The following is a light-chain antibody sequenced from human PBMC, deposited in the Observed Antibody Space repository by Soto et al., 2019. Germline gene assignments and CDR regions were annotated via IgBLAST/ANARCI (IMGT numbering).Light chain of an antibody. CDR1: QSLLHSNGYNY. CDR2: LGS. V-gene: IGKV2-28*01. CDR3: MQPLQSWT. J-gene: IGKJ1*01. Sequence: IVITQSPLSLPFTPGEPASISCRSSQSLLHSNGYNYLDWYLQKPGQSPQLLIYLGSNRASGVPDRFSGSGSGTDFTLKISRVEAEDVGVYYCMQPLQSWTFGQGTKVDIK.